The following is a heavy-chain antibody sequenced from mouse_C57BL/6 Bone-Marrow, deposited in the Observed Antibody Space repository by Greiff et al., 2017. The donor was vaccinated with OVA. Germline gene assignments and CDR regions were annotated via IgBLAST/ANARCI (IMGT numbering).Heavy chain of an antibody. Sequence: EVKVVESGGDLVKPGGSLKLSCAASGFTFSSYGMSWVSQTPDKRLEWVATISSGGSYTYYPDSVKGRSTISRDNAKTTLYLQMSNLKSEDTAMYYCARRGSSGYYFDYWGQGTTLTVSS. CDR2: ISSGGSYT. J-gene: IGHJ2*01. CDR3: ARRGSSGYYFDY. CDR1: GFTFSSYG. V-gene: IGHV5-6*02. D-gene: IGHD3-2*02.